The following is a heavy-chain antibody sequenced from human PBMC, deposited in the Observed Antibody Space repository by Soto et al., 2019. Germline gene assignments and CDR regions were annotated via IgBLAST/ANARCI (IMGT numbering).Heavy chain of an antibody. V-gene: IGHV1-3*01. CDR3: ARVSFETSGFADY. CDR1: GYPFTAYT. CDR2: INAANGAT. J-gene: IGHJ4*02. Sequence: ASVKVSCKASGYPFTAYTIHWVRQAPGQSLEWMGWINAANGATKYSEKFQGRVTITRDTSARTDYMDLSSLSSKDTAVYFWARVSFETSGFADYWGQGTVVTVSS. D-gene: IGHD5-12*01.